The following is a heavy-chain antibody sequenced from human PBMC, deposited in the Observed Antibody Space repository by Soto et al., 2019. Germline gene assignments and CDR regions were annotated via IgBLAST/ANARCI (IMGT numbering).Heavy chain of an antibody. D-gene: IGHD5-18*01. V-gene: IGHV3-23*01. CDR2: IGGSGVST. CDR3: GRGYRYGKNYHYGMDV. CDR1: GFTFSTYA. Sequence: EVQLLESGGALVQPGGSLRLSCAVSGFTFSTYAMSCVRQAPGKGLEWVSGIGGSGVSTYYADSVKGRFAISRDNSKNTLYLQMNSLRVEDTAVYYCGRGYRYGKNYHYGMDVWGQGTTVTVSS. J-gene: IGHJ6*02.